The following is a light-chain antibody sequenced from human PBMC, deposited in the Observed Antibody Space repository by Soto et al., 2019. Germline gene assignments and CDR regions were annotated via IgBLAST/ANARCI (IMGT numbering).Light chain of an antibody. CDR2: DVD. Sequence: QSALTQPASVSGSPGQPITISCTGSYSDVGGYNSVSWYQQHPGKAPKLMIYDVDNRPSGVSNRFSGSKSGNTASLTISGVQTEDEADYYCGSYTTSDTLAFGGATKLTVL. CDR3: GSYTTSDTLA. J-gene: IGLJ2*01. CDR1: YSDVGGYNS. V-gene: IGLV2-14*03.